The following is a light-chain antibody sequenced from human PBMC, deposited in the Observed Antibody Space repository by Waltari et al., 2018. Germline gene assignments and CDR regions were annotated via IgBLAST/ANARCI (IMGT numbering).Light chain of an antibody. Sequence: EIVLTQSPGTLSLSPGERATLICRASQSVGRNLAWYQQKPGQAPRLVIHGASSRATGIPDRFSGSGSGTDFSLTISRLEPEDFAVYYCQHYVRLPATFGQGTKVEIK. V-gene: IGKV3-20*01. J-gene: IGKJ1*01. CDR2: GAS. CDR1: QSVGRN. CDR3: QHYVRLPAT.